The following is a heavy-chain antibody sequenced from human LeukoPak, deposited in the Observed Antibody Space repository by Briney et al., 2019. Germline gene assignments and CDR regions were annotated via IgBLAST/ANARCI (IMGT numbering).Heavy chain of an antibody. V-gene: IGHV1-69*04. Sequence: SVKVSCKASGGTFSSYAISWVRQAPGQGLEWMGRIIPTLGIANYAQKFQGRVTITADKSTSTAYMELSSLRSEDTAVYYCARDFSARVYYYDSSGYPHYFQHWGQGTLVTVSS. CDR2: IIPTLGIA. D-gene: IGHD3-22*01. CDR1: GGTFSSYA. CDR3: ARDFSARVYYYDSSGYPHYFQH. J-gene: IGHJ1*01.